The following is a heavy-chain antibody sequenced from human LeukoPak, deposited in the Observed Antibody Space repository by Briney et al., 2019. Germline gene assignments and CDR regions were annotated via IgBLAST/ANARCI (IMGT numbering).Heavy chain of an antibody. D-gene: IGHD5-18*01. CDR3: AKDLSAMVTSRFYP. CDR2: ISGSGGST. J-gene: IGHJ5*02. CDR1: GFTFSSYA. Sequence: GGSLRLSCAASGFTFSSYAMSWVRQAPGKGLEWVSAISGSGGSTYYADSVKGRFTISRDNSKNTLYLQMNSLRAKDTAVYYCAKDLSAMVTSRFYPWGQGTLVTVSS. V-gene: IGHV3-23*01.